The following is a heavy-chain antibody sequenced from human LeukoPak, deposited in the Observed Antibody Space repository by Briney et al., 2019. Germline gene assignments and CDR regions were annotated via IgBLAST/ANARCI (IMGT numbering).Heavy chain of an antibody. D-gene: IGHD3-9*01. V-gene: IGHV3-21*01. J-gene: IGHJ4*02. CDR2: ITSSSTYI. CDR3: ARGQYDILTGLPLPDS. CDR1: AFTFSNYN. Sequence: GGSLRLSCATSAFTFSNYNMNWVRQAPGKGLEWVSSITSSSTYIYYADSVKGRFTISRDNAKNSLYLQMNSLRPEDTAVYYCARGQYDILTGLPLPDSWGQGTLVTVSS.